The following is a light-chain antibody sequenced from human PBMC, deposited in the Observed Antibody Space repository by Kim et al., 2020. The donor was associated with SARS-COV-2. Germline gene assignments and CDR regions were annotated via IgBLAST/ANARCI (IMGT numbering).Light chain of an antibody. V-gene: IGKV1-39*01. Sequence: DIQMTQSPSSLSASVGDRVTITCRASQSISIYLNWYQQKPGKAPKLLIYAASSLQSGVPSRFSGSGSGTVFTLTISSLQTEDIATYYCQQSYSTPYTFGQGTKLEI. CDR3: QQSYSTPYT. CDR1: QSISIY. CDR2: AAS. J-gene: IGKJ2*01.